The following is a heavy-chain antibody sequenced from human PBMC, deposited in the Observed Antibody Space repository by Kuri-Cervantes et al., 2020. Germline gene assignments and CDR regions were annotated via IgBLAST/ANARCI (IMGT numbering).Heavy chain of an antibody. V-gene: IGHV3-48*01. CDR2: ISSSSSTI. D-gene: IGHD6-19*01. Sequence: GGSLRLSCAASGFTFSTYSMNWVRQAPGKGLEWVSYISSSSSTIYYADSVKGRFTISRDNAKNSLYLQMNSLRAEDTAVYYCARGLGASGWYSYDAFDIWGQGTMVTVSS. CDR3: ARGLGASGWYSYDAFDI. CDR1: GFTFSTYS. J-gene: IGHJ3*02.